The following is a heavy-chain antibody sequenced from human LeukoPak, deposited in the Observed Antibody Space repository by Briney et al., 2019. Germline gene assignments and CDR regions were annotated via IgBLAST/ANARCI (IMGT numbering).Heavy chain of an antibody. CDR1: GFTFNVYS. CDR3: ARGVRDILSGYYTDYYFYYMDV. CDR2: ISSSLDSNI. Sequence: GGSLRLSCAASGFTFNVYSMNWVRQAPGKGLEWVSFISSSLDSNIYYADSVKGRFTNSRNNAKNSLYLQMNSLRAEDTAVYYCARGVRDILSGYYTDYYFYYMDVWGKGTTVTVSS. J-gene: IGHJ6*03. V-gene: IGHV3-48*01. D-gene: IGHD3-9*01.